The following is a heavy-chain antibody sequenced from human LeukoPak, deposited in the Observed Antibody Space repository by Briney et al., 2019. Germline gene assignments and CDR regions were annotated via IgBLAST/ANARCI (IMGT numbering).Heavy chain of an antibody. J-gene: IGHJ5*02. V-gene: IGHV3-30*18. D-gene: IGHD6-13*01. Sequence: GGSLRLSCAASGFTFSSYGMHWVRQAPGKGLEWVAVISYDGSNKYYADSVKGRFTISRDNSKNALYLQMNSLRAEDTAVYYCAKDSIAAAGTNWFDPWGQGTLVTVSS. CDR3: AKDSIAAAGTNWFDP. CDR1: GFTFSSYG. CDR2: ISYDGSNK.